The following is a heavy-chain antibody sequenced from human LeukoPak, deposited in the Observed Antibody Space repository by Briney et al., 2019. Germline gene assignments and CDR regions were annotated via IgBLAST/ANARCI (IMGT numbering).Heavy chain of an antibody. CDR3: ARRLWLQLGY. D-gene: IGHD5-24*01. CDR2: INHSGST. J-gene: IGHJ4*02. CDR1: GGSFSGYY. V-gene: IGHV4-34*01. Sequence: SETLSLTCAVYGGSFSGYYWSWIRQPPGKGLEWIGEINHSGSTNYNPSLKSRVTISVDTSKNQFSLKLSSVTAADTAVYYCARRLWLQLGYWGQGTLVTVSS.